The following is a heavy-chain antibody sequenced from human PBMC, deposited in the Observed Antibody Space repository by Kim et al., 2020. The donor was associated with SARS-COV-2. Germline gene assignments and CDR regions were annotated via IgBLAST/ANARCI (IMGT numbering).Heavy chain of an antibody. CDR2: INPHSGGT. J-gene: IGHJ4*02. D-gene: IGHD3-3*01. Sequence: ASVKVSCKASGYTFTGYYIHWVRQAPGQGLEWMGRINPHSGGTNYAQKFQGRVTMTRDTSFNTAYMELSRLRSDDTALYFCTREGDINHSIGFWSGSVYWGQGTLVTVSS. V-gene: IGHV1-2*06. CDR1: GYTFTGYY. CDR3: TREGDINHSIGFWSGSVY.